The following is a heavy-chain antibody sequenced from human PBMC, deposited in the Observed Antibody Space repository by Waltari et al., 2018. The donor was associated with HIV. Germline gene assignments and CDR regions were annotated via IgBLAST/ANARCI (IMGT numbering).Heavy chain of an antibody. CDR2: IYSGGST. V-gene: IGHV3-53*01. CDR1: GFSVSSNY. D-gene: IGHD2-21*02. CDR3: ARGFGCGGDCYYFDY. J-gene: IGHJ4*02. Sequence: EVQLVESGGGLIQPGGSLRLSCAASGFSVSSNYMSWVRQAPGKGLEWGSVIYSGGSTYYADSVKGRFTISRDNSKNTLYLQMNSLRAEDTAVYYCARGFGCGGDCYYFDYWGQGTLVTVSS.